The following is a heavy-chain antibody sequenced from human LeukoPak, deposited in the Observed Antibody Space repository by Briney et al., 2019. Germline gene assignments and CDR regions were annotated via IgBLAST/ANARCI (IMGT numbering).Heavy chain of an antibody. Sequence: SETLPLTCTVSGGSISSGDYYWSWIRQPPGKGLEWIGYIYYSGSTYYNPSLKSRVTISVDTSKNQFSLKLSSVTAADTAVYYCASLVNMAGMIFFDIWGQGTMVTVSS. D-gene: IGHD6-19*01. CDR2: IYYSGST. CDR3: ASLVNMAGMIFFDI. V-gene: IGHV4-30-4*01. J-gene: IGHJ3*02. CDR1: GGSISSGDYY.